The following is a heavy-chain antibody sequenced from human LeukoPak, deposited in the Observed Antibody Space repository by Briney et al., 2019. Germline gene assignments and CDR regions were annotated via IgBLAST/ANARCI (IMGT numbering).Heavy chain of an antibody. CDR2: IYHSGST. CDR1: GGSISSSNW. J-gene: IGHJ5*02. V-gene: IGHV4-4*02. D-gene: IGHD6-13*01. CDR3: ASGSSWYIRYWFDP. Sequence: PSGTLSLTCAVSGGSISSSNWWSWVRQPPGKGLEWIGEIYHSGSTNYNPSLKSRVTISVDKSKNQFSLKLSSVTAADTAVYYCASGSSWYIRYWFDPWGQGTLVTVSS.